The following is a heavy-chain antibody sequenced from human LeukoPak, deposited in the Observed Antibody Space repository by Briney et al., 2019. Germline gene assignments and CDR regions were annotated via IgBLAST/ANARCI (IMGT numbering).Heavy chain of an antibody. CDR1: GGSFSGYY. Sequence: PSETLSRTCAVYGGSFSGYYGSWSRHPPGKGVEGIGEINHSGSTNYNPYLKSRVTISVDTSKNQFSLKLSSVTAADTAVYYCPRGFTLDYPSGRYFDYWGQGTLVTVSS. CDR3: PRGFTLDYPSGRYFDY. J-gene: IGHJ4*02. V-gene: IGHV4-34*01. D-gene: IGHD3-16*01. CDR2: INHSGST.